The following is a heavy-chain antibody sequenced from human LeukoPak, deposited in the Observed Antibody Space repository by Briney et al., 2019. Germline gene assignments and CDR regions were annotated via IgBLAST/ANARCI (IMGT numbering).Heavy chain of an antibody. V-gene: IGHV4-39*07. Sequence: SETLSLTCTVSGGSISSSSYYWGCIRQPTGKGLEWIGEINHSGSTNYNPSLKSRVTISVDTSKNQFSLKLSSVTAADTAVYYCARVALIVGVDYWGQGTLVTVSS. CDR2: INHSGST. CDR3: ARVALIVGVDY. CDR1: GGSISSSSYY. J-gene: IGHJ4*02. D-gene: IGHD1-26*01.